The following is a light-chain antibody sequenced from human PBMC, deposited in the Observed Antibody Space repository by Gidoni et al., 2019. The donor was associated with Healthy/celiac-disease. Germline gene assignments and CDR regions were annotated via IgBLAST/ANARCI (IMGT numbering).Light chain of an antibody. CDR2: KTS. CDR3: QQYNSYPLT. J-gene: IGKJ4*01. Sequence: DIQMTQSPSTLAPSVGDRVTTTCRASQSISSWLAWYQQKPGKARKLLIYKTSSLESGVPSRFSGRGSETKFTLTSSELQPDDFATYYCQQYNSYPLTFXGXTRVEIK. CDR1: QSISSW. V-gene: IGKV1-5*03.